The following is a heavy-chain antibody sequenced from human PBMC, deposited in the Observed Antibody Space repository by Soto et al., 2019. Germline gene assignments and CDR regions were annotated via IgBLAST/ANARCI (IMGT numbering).Heavy chain of an antibody. J-gene: IGHJ4*02. D-gene: IGHD6-19*01. V-gene: IGHV3-74*01. CDR2: INGNADNS. Sequence: EVQLAESGGGLVLTGGSLRLSCAASGFSLVSYWMHWVRQVPGEGLAWVSRINGNADNSDYADSVKGRFTISRDNAMNRLYLQMDSLRVDYTGVYYCVRDFRGAVAGSEFDHWGQGTLVTVSS. CDR1: GFSLVSYW. CDR3: VRDFRGAVAGSEFDH.